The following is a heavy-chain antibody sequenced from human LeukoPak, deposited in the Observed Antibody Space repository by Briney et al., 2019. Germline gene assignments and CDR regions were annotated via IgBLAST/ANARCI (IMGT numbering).Heavy chain of an antibody. Sequence: GGSLRLSCTVSGFTVSSNSMSWVRQAPGKGLEWVSFIFSSTHYSDSVKGRFTISRDNSKNTLYLQMNSLRAEDTAVYYCARGLQLGNDNWFDPWGQGTLVTVSS. V-gene: IGHV3-53*01. CDR3: ARGLQLGNDNWFDP. CDR2: IFSST. CDR1: GFTVSSNS. J-gene: IGHJ5*02. D-gene: IGHD2-2*01.